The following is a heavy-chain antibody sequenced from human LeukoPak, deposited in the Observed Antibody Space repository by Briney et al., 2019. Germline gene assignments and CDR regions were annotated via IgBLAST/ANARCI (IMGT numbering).Heavy chain of an antibody. CDR2: IYYSGST. J-gene: IGHJ6*03. CDR1: GYSISSGYY. Sequence: SETLSLTCTVSGYSISSGYYWGWIRQPPGKGLEWIGSIYYSGSTYYNPSLKSRVTISVDTSKNQFSLKLSSVTAADTAVYYCAREHCSGGSCYSIYYYYYMDVWGKGTTVTVSS. D-gene: IGHD2-15*01. V-gene: IGHV4-38-2*02. CDR3: AREHCSGGSCYSIYYYYYMDV.